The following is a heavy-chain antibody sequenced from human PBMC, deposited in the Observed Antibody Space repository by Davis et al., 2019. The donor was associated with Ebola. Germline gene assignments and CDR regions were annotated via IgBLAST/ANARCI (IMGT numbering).Heavy chain of an antibody. V-gene: IGHV3-20*04. CDR3: AREGLRYFDWISPPYYFDY. CDR1: GFTVSSNY. D-gene: IGHD3-9*01. J-gene: IGHJ4*02. CDR2: INWNGGST. Sequence: GESLKISCATSGFTVSSNYMSWVRQAPGKGLEWVSGINWNGGSTGYADSVKGRFTISRDNAKNSLYLQMNSLRAEDTALYYCAREGLRYFDWISPPYYFDYWGQGTLVTVSS.